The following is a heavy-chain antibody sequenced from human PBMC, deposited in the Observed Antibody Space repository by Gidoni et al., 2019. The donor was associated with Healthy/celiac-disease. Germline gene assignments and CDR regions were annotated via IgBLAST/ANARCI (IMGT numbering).Heavy chain of an antibody. Sequence: EVQLVESGGGLVQPGGSLRLSCAASGFSFSDYYRDWVRQAPGKGLEWVRLSRKKANSQPKEYAASVKGRLTISRDDSKNSLYLQMNSLKPEDTAVYYCARGRGGSGARYFDLWGRGTLVTVSS. D-gene: IGHD3-10*01. CDR2: SRKKANSQPK. J-gene: IGHJ2*01. V-gene: IGHV3-72*01. CDR1: GFSFSDYY. CDR3: ARGRGGSGARYFDL.